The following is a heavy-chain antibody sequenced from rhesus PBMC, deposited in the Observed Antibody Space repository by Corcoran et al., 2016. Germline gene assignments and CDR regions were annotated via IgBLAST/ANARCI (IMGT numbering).Heavy chain of an antibody. CDR3: ARDIGIAAAGTGDAFDF. V-gene: IGHV4-169*02. CDR2: IYGSGSSN. CDR1: GGSISSSY. D-gene: IGHD6-25*01. Sequence: QLPLQESGPGLVKPSETLSVTCAVSGGSISSSYWRWLRPAPGTGLEWIGYIYGSGSSNNYNPSLKSRVTLSVDTSKNQLSLKLSSVTTADTAVYYCARDIGIAAAGTGDAFDFWGQGLRVTVSS. J-gene: IGHJ3*01.